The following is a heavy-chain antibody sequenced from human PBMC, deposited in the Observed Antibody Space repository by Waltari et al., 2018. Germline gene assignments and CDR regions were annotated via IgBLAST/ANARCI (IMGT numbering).Heavy chain of an antibody. D-gene: IGHD3-10*01. J-gene: IGHJ3*02. Sequence: QVQLQQWGAGLLKPSETLSLTCAVYGGSFSGYYWSWIRQPPGRGLEWIGEINHSGSTNYNPSLKSRVTISVDTSKNQFSLKLSSVTAADTAVYYCARRRPHYGSGSYYNLVGAFDIWGQGTMVTVSS. V-gene: IGHV4-34*01. CDR1: GGSFSGYY. CDR3: ARRRPHYGSGSYYNLVGAFDI. CDR2: INHSGST.